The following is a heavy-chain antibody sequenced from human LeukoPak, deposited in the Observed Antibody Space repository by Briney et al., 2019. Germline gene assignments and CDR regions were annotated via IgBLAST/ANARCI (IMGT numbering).Heavy chain of an antibody. V-gene: IGHV3-23*01. J-gene: IGHJ4*02. CDR1: GFTFSSYA. D-gene: IGHD4-17*01. Sequence: QPGGSLRLSCAASGFTFSSYAISWVRQAPGKGLEWVSAISGSGGSTYYADSVKGRFTISRDNSKNTLYLQMNSLRAEDTAVYYCAKDGFDYGDPTGFDYWGQGTLVTVSS. CDR3: AKDGFDYGDPTGFDY. CDR2: ISGSGGST.